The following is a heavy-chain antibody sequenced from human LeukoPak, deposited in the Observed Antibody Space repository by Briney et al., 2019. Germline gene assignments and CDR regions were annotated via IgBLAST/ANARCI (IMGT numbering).Heavy chain of an antibody. V-gene: IGHV3-15*01. CDR1: AFSFSNAW. J-gene: IGHJ4*02. Sequence: GRSLRPSCAASAFSFSNAWTSWVCPAPGKGLGWVGCIKSKTDGATTNYAAPVKRRFTISRDDSKNQLYLQMNSLKAEDAAVYYCTTEGGRYSGVVDYWGQGAMVGVRS. CDR3: TTEGGRYSGVVDY. CDR2: IKSKTDGATT. D-gene: IGHD1-26*01.